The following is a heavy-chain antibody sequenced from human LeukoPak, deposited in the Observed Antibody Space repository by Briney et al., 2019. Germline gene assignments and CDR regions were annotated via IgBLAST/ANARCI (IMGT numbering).Heavy chain of an antibody. J-gene: IGHJ6*02. CDR2: IYYSGST. Sequence: SETLSLTCTVSGDSISSYYWSWIQQSPGKGLEWIGYIYYSGSTNYNPSLKSRVTISVDTSKNQFSLKLSSVTAADTAVYYCAREDCSGTSCSEYVWGQGTTVTVSS. D-gene: IGHD2-2*01. CDR1: GDSISSYY. V-gene: IGHV4-59*01. CDR3: AREDCSGTSCSEYV.